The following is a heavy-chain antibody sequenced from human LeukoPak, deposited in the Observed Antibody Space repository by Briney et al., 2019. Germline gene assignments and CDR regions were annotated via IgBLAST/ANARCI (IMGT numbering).Heavy chain of an antibody. CDR3: AREAKDPHSRRGFDY. V-gene: IGHV3-11*04. J-gene: IGHJ4*02. Sequence: PGGSLRLSCAASGYTFGDYGMSWVRQVPGKGLEWVSYIGSSDTTIYYADSVKGRFTISRDNAKNSLYLQMNSLRAEDTAVYYCAREAKDPHSRRGFDYWGQGTLVTVSS. CDR2: IGSSDTTI. D-gene: IGHD2-15*01. CDR1: GYTFGDYG.